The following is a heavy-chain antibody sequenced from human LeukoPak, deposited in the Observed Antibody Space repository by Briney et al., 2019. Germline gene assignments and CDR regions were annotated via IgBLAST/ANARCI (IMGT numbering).Heavy chain of an antibody. CDR1: GFTFISYS. Sequence: PGGSLRLSCAASGFTFISYSMNWVRQTPGKGLEWVSSISYSSAYIYYADSVKGRFTISRGNTKNSLYLQMDSLRAEDTAVYYCARGTAVASFDYWGQGTLVTVS. J-gene: IGHJ4*02. CDR2: ISYSSAYI. D-gene: IGHD6-13*01. V-gene: IGHV3-21*01. CDR3: ARGTAVASFDY.